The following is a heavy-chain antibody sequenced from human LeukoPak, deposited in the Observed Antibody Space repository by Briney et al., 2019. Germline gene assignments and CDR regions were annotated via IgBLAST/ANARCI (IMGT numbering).Heavy chain of an antibody. V-gene: IGHV4-61*01. D-gene: IGHD2-15*01. CDR2: IYYSGST. CDR1: GGSVSSGSYY. Sequence: PSETLSLTCTVSGGSVSSGSYYWSWIRQPPGKGLEWIGYIYYSGSTNYNPSLKSRVTISVDTSKNQFSLKLSSVTAADTAVYYCARARDCSGGSCYSRYFDYWGQGTLVTVSS. CDR3: ARARDCSGGSCYSRYFDY. J-gene: IGHJ4*02.